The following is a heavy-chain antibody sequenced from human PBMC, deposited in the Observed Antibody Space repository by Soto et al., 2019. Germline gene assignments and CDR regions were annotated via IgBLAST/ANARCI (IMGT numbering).Heavy chain of an antibody. CDR2: IDPSSGTT. J-gene: IGHJ6*02. V-gene: IGHV1-46*01. CDR1: GYSFSNFY. CDR3: ARGAVVVPNGLIAGMDV. D-gene: IGHD2-15*01. Sequence: ASVKVSCKPSGYSFSNFYVHWVRQAPGQGLEWMGIIDPSSGTTSYTQKFQERVTMTRDTSMSAVYMELSRLRSEDTAVYYCARGAVVVPNGLIAGMDVWGLGTTVTVSS.